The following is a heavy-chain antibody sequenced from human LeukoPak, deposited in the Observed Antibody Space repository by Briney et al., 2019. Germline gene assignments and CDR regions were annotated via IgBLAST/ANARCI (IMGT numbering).Heavy chain of an antibody. D-gene: IGHD3-22*01. CDR2: ISWNSGSI. CDR3: AKEVRDYYDSSGYYYGYYGMDV. CDR1: GFTFDDYA. J-gene: IGHJ6*02. V-gene: IGHV3-9*01. Sequence: GGSLRLSCAASGFTFDDYAMHWVRQAPGKGLEWVSGISWNSGSIGYADSVKGRFTISRDNAKNTLYLQMNSLRAEDTAVYYCAKEVRDYYDSSGYYYGYYGMDVWGQGTTVTVSS.